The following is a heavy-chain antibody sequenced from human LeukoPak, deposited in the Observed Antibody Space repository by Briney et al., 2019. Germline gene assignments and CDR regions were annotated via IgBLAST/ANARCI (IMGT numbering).Heavy chain of an antibody. V-gene: IGHV3-49*04. Sequence: GGSLTLSCTASGFNFRDYAMTWVRQAPGKGLEWVGFIRSKGYGGTTEYAASVKGRFTISRDDSKSIAYLQMNSLQTEDTAVYYCTRDPGVDYWGQGTLVTVSS. CDR1: GFNFRDYA. J-gene: IGHJ4*02. CDR3: TRDPGVDY. CDR2: IRSKGYGGTT.